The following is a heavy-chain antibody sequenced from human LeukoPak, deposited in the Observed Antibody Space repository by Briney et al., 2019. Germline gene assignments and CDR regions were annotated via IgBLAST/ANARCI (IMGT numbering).Heavy chain of an antibody. V-gene: IGHV3-49*04. CDR2: IRTKAYGETS. CDR1: GFNFGESP. J-gene: IGHJ4*02. D-gene: IGHD3-10*01. Sequence: GGSLRLSCVSSGFNFGESPISWVRQAPGRWLEWVAFIRTKAYGETSEYAASVKGRFTMSRDDSKSVAYLQMNSLKSEDTAVYYCTRDPPQAGGYWGQGTLVTVSS. CDR3: TRDPPQAGGY.